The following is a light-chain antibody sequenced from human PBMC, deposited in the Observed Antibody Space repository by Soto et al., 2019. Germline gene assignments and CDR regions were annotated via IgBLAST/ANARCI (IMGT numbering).Light chain of an antibody. CDR2: TIN. V-gene: IGLV1-44*01. J-gene: IGLJ3*02. CDR1: SSNIGSNT. CDR3: AAWDDSLNGWV. Sequence: QSVLTQPPSASATPGQRVTISCSRSSSNIGSNTVNWYQQLPGTAPKLLIYTINQRPSGVPDRFSGSKSGTSASLAISGLQSEDEAAYYCAAWDDSLNGWVFGGGTKLTVL.